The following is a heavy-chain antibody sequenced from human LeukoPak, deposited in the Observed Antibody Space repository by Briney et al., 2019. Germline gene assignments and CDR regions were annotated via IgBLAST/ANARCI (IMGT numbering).Heavy chain of an antibody. V-gene: IGHV1-18*01. CDR3: AREVVVTGTTKLDP. Sequence: APVKVSCKASGYTFTSYDINWVRQATGQGLEWMGWISAYNGNTNYAQKLQGRVTMTTDTSTSTAYMELRSLRSDDTAVYYCAREVVVTGTTKLDPWGQGTLVTVSS. D-gene: IGHD1-20*01. CDR2: ISAYNGNT. CDR1: GYTFTSYD. J-gene: IGHJ5*02.